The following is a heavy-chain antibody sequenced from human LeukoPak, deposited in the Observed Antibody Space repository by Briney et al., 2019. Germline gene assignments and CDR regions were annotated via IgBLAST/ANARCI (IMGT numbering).Heavy chain of an antibody. CDR1: GFTFSSYW. V-gene: IGHV3-7*01. D-gene: IGHD6-13*01. Sequence: GVLRLSCAASGFTFSSYWMSWVRQAPGKGLEWVANIKQDGSEKYYVDSVKGRFTISRDNAKNSLYLQMNSLRAEDTAVYYCARGLAAAGHYYYGMDVWGQGTTVTVSS. CDR3: ARGLAAAGHYYYGMDV. CDR2: IKQDGSEK. J-gene: IGHJ6*02.